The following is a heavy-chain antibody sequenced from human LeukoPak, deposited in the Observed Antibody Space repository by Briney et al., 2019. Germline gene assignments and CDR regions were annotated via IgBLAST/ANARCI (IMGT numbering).Heavy chain of an antibody. D-gene: IGHD3-22*01. V-gene: IGHV1-69*05. CDR2: IIPIFGTA. CDR1: GGTFSSYA. J-gene: IGHJ4*02. Sequence: SVKVSCEASGGTFSSYAISWVRQAPGQGLEWMGRIIPIFGTANYAQKFQGRVTITTDESTSTAYKELSSLRSEDTAVYYCARSNYYDSSGYCDYWGQGTLVTVSS. CDR3: ARSNYYDSSGYCDY.